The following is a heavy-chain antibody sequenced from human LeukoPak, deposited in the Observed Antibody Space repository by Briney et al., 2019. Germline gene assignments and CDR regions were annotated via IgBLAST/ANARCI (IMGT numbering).Heavy chain of an antibody. CDR3: ARDSGFDSSGSYYGYFQH. CDR2: IIPIFGTA. Sequence: GASVKVSCKASGGTFSSYAISWVRPAPGQGLEWMGGIIPIFGTANYAQKFQGRVTITTDESTSTAYMELSSLRSEDTAVYYCARDSGFDSSGSYYGYFQHWGQGTLVTVSS. J-gene: IGHJ1*01. V-gene: IGHV1-69*05. D-gene: IGHD1-26*01. CDR1: GGTFSSYA.